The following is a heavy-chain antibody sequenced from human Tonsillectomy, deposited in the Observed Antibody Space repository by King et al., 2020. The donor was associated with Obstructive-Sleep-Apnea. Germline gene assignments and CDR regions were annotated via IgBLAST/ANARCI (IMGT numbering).Heavy chain of an antibody. CDR2: IYSGGST. Sequence: VQLVESGGGLVQPGGSLRLSCAASGFTVSSNYMSWVRQAPGKGLEWVSVIYSGGSTLYADSGEGRFTISRDNSTNTLSLQMNSLRAEDTAVYYCARDPTTQLWWFDYWGQGTLVTVSS. D-gene: IGHD2-8*02. J-gene: IGHJ4*02. V-gene: IGHV3-66*01. CDR1: GFTVSSNY. CDR3: ARDPTTQLWWFDY.